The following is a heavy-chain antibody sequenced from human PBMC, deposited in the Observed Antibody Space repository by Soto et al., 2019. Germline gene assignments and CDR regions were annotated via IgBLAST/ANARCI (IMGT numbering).Heavy chain of an antibody. V-gene: IGHV1-69*01. Sequence: QVQLVQSGAEVKKPGSLVKVSCKASGVTFSSYSINWVRQAPGQGLEWMGEIIPIFGTANYAQKFQGRVTITADESTSTAYMELSSLRSEDTAVYYCARDGGRHSGGIDYWGQGTLVTVSS. J-gene: IGHJ4*02. CDR3: ARDGGRHSGGIDY. CDR1: GVTFSSYS. CDR2: IIPIFGTA. D-gene: IGHD1-26*01.